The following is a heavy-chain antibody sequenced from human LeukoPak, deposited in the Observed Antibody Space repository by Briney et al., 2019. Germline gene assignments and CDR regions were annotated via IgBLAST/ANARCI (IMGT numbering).Heavy chain of an antibody. Sequence: GGSLRLSCAASGFTVSSNYMSWVRQAPGKGLEWVSVIYSGGSTYYADSVKGRFTISRDSSKSTLYVQMNSLRAEDTAVYYCAKDRGSSDYGISVRGRNCFDPWGQGTLVTVSS. CDR2: IYSGGST. CDR1: GFTVSSNY. D-gene: IGHD5-12*01. CDR3: AKDRGSSDYGISVRGRNCFDP. J-gene: IGHJ5*02. V-gene: IGHV3-53*01.